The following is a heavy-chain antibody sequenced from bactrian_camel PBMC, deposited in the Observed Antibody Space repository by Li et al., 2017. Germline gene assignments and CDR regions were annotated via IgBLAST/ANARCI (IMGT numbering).Heavy chain of an antibody. CDR2: IYIDGSA. CDR1: GFTFSSYY. V-gene: IGHV3S10*01. CDR3: AADLPRGTWPIGGFGY. Sequence: VQLVESGGGLVQPGGSLRLSCAASGFTFSSYYMMSWVRQAPGKGLEWVSNIYIDGSAYYAESVKGRFTISKDNARNTLYLQMNSLKPEDTAVYYCAADLPRGTWPIGGFGYWGQGTQVTVS. J-gene: IGHJ6*01.